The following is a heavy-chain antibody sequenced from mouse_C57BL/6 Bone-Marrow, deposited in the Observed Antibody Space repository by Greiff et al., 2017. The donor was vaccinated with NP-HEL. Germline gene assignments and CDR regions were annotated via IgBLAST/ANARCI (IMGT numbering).Heavy chain of an antibody. CDR1: GFTFSSYA. J-gene: IGHJ3*01. V-gene: IGHV5-4*03. D-gene: IGHD2-4*01. Sequence: EVKLMESGGGLVKPGGSLKLSCAASGFTFSSYAMSWVRQTPEQRLEWVATISDGGSYTYYPDNVKGRFTISIDNAKNNLYLQMSHLKSEDTAVYYCAPMIKAWFAYWGQGTLVTVSA. CDR2: ISDGGSYT. CDR3: APMIKAWFAY.